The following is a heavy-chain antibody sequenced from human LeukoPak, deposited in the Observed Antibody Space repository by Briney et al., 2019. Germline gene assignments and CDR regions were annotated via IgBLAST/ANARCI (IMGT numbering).Heavy chain of an antibody. D-gene: IGHD6-6*01. V-gene: IGHV4-34*01. J-gene: IGHJ4*02. Sequence: SETLSLTCAVYGGSFSGYYWSWIRQPPGKGLEWIGEINHSGSTNYNPSLKSRVTISVDTSKNQFSLKLSSVTAADTAVYYCARRAARGMDYWGQGTLVTVSS. CDR2: INHSGST. CDR3: ARRAARGMDY. CDR1: GGSFSGYY.